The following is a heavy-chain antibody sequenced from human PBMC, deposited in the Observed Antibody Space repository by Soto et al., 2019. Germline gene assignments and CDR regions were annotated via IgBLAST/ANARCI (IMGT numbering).Heavy chain of an antibody. D-gene: IGHD3-9*01. Sequence: QVQLVESGGGVVQPGRSLRLSCAASGFTFSSYAMHWVRQAPGKGLEWVAVISYDGSNKYYADSVKGRFTISRDNSKNTLYLQMNSLRAEDTAVYYCATYYDFLTGYYTFDYWGQGTLVTVSS. CDR2: ISYDGSNK. J-gene: IGHJ4*02. V-gene: IGHV3-30-3*01. CDR3: ATYYDFLTGYYTFDY. CDR1: GFTFSSYA.